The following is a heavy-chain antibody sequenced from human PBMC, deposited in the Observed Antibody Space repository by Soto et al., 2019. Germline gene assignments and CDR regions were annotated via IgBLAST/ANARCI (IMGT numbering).Heavy chain of an antibody. V-gene: IGHV4-59*01. CDR1: GGSISSYY. J-gene: IGHJ6*03. Sequence: SATLSLTCTVSGGSISSYYWSWIRQPPGKGLEWIGYIYYSGSTNYNPSIKSRVTISVDTSKNQFSLKLSSVTAADTAVYYCARGPMPGYCSGGTCYYYYYMDVWGKGTTVTVSS. CDR3: ARGPMPGYCSGGTCYYYYYMDV. CDR2: IYYSGST. D-gene: IGHD2-15*01.